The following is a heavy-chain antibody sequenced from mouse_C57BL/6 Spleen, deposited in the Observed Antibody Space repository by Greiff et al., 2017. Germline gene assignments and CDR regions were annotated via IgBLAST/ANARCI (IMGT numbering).Heavy chain of an antibody. J-gene: IGHJ2*01. CDR1: GFTFSSYA. D-gene: IGHD1-1*01. V-gene: IGHV5-9-1*02. CDR3: TRHGVVATDYFDC. Sequence: EVKLVESGEGLVKPGGSLKLSCAASGFTFSSYAMSWVRQTPEKRLEWVAYISSGGDYIYYADTVKGRFTISRDNARNTLYLQMSSLKSEDTAMYYCTRHGVVATDYFDCWGQGTTLTVSS. CDR2: ISSGGDYI.